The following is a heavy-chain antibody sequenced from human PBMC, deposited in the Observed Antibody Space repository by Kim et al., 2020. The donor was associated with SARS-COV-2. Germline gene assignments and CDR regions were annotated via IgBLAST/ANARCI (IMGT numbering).Heavy chain of an antibody. J-gene: IGHJ5*02. CDR1: GYTFTSYY. V-gene: IGHV1-46*01. D-gene: IGHD6-13*01. CDR2: INPSGGST. Sequence: ASVKVSCKASGYTFTSYYMHWVRQAPGQGLEWMGIINPSGGSTSYAQKFQGRVTMTRDTSTSTVYMELSSLRSEDTAVYYCARDLSLGGSEGSYSSSHNWFDPWGQGTLVTVSS. CDR3: ARDLSLGGSEGSYSSSHNWFDP.